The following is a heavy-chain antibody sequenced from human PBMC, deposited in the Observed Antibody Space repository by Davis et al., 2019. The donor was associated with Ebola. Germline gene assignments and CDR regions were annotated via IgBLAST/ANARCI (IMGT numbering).Heavy chain of an antibody. D-gene: IGHD7-27*01. CDR3: ARLNWGLGAFDI. Sequence: GESLKISCAASGFTFSSYEMNWVCQAPGKGLVWVSRINSDGSSTSYADSVKGRFTISRDNAKNTLYLQMNSLRAEDTAVYYCARLNWGLGAFDIWGQGTMVTVSS. V-gene: IGHV3-74*01. CDR1: GFTFSSYE. CDR2: INSDGSST. J-gene: IGHJ3*02.